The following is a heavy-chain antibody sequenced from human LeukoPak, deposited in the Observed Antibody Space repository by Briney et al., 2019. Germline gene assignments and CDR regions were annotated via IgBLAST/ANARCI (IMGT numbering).Heavy chain of an antibody. Sequence: GGSLRLSCAASGFTFSSYSMNWVRQAPGKGLEWVASIRQDGGEKSYVDSVKGRFTISRDNTKNSLYLQMNSLRAEDTAVYYCARDGTAPGLYFDLWGRGTLVTVSS. D-gene: IGHD6-13*01. J-gene: IGHJ4*01. CDR2: IRQDGGEK. V-gene: IGHV3-7*01. CDR1: GFTFSSYS. CDR3: ARDGTAPGLYFDL.